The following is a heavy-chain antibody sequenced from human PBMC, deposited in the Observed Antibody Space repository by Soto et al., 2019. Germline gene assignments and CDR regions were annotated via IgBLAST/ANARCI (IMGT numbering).Heavy chain of an antibody. Sequence: QVQVKESGPGLVKPSETLSLTCTVSGGSTTDYSWSWIRQSAGKGLEWLGRISINGNSHYHPSLRSRVTMSIETSKNQFSLNLRSVTAAGTAVYYCARESGDNWTYEVEWGQGTLVIGSS. J-gene: IGHJ4*02. D-gene: IGHD1-7*01. CDR2: ISINGNS. CDR1: GGSTTDYS. CDR3: ARESGDNWTYEVE. V-gene: IGHV4-4*07.